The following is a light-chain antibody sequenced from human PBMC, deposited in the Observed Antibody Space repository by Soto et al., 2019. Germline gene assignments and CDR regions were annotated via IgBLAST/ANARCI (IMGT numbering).Light chain of an antibody. Sequence: DIQMTQSPSTLSASVGDRVTITCRASQTISTWLAWYQPKPGRAPKLLIYKASSLESGVPSRFSGSGSGTELTLTISSLQPEDFATYYCQQYNSYPWTFGQGTKVDI. V-gene: IGKV1-5*03. CDR1: QTISTW. CDR3: QQYNSYPWT. CDR2: KAS. J-gene: IGKJ1*01.